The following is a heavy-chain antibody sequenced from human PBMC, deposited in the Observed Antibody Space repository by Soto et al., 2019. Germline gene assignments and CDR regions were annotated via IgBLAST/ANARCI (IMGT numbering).Heavy chain of an antibody. D-gene: IGHD2-15*01. CDR3: ARRRSHDA. J-gene: IGHJ5*02. V-gene: IGHV4-4*02. Sequence: QVQLRESGPGLVKPSGTLSLTCAVSGGSVGSGNWWNWVRQPPGKGLEWIGGNYQSGSTNYNPSLKSRFPISIDKFKNQLSRKLSSGTAADTAVYYGARRRSHDAWGQGRLVTVSS. CDR1: GGSVGSGNW. CDR2: NYQSGST.